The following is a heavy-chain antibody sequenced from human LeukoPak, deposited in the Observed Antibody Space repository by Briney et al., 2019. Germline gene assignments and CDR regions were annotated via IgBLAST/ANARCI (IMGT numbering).Heavy chain of an antibody. CDR3: ARGVTIFGFLTISGYYFDY. CDR1: GGSISSYY. D-gene: IGHD3-3*01. V-gene: IGHV4-59*08. J-gene: IGHJ4*02. CDR2: IYYSGST. Sequence: PSETLSLTCIVSGGSISSYYWSWIRQPPGKGLEWIGYIYYSGSTNYNPSLKSRVTISVDTSKNQFSLKLSSVTAADTAVYYCARGVTIFGFLTISGYYFDYWGQGTVVAVSS.